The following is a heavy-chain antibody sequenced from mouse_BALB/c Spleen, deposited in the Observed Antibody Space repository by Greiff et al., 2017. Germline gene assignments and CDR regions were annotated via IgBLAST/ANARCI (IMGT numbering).Heavy chain of an antibody. CDR1: GYSFPSYW. Sequence: QVQLQQSGPQLVRPGASVKISCKASGYSFPSYWMHWVQQRPGQGLEWIGIIDPSGSETRLTQKFKDRATLTVDKSSSTAYMQLSSPTSEDSAVYYCARWSYYYAMDYWGQGTSVTVSS. CDR3: ARWSYYYAMDY. D-gene: IGHD2-12*01. J-gene: IGHJ4*01. CDR2: IDPSGSET. V-gene: IGHV1S127*01.